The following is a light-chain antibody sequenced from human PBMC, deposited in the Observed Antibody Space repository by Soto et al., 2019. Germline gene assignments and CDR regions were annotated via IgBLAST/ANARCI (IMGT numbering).Light chain of an antibody. Sequence: QSVLTQPRSVSGSPGQSVTIPCTGTSSDVGGYNYVSWYQQHPGKAPKLMIYDVSKRPSGVPDRFSGSKSGNTASLTISGLQAEDEADYYCCSYAGSYTPNWVFGGGTKVTVL. CDR3: CSYAGSYTPNWV. CDR2: DVS. J-gene: IGLJ3*02. V-gene: IGLV2-11*01. CDR1: SSDVGGYNY.